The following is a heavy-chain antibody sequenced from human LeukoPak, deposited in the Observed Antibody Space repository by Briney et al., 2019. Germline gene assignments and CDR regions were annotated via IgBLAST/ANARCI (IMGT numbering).Heavy chain of an antibody. CDR1: GFTFSNAW. V-gene: IGHV3-15*01. D-gene: IGHD4-17*01. J-gene: IGHJ4*02. Sequence: GGSLRLSCAASGFTFSNAWMSWVRQAPGKGLEWIGRIKSDGGTTDYAAPVKGRFTISRDDSKNTLYLQMNSLKAEDTAVYYCTTDLGDYGDYVRCWGQGTLVTVSS. CDR2: IKSDGGTT. CDR3: TTDLGDYGDYVRC.